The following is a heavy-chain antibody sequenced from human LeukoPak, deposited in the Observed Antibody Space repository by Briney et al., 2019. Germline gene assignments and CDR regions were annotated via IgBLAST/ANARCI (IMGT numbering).Heavy chain of an antibody. J-gene: IGHJ3*02. CDR3: ARDIFRPGAFDI. CDR1: GGSISSSSYY. V-gene: IGHV4-61*02. CDR2: IYTSGST. Sequence: SEALSLTCTVSGGSISSSSYYWSWIRQPAGKGLEWIGRIYTSGSTNYNPSLKSRVTMSVDTSKNQFSLKLSSVPAADTAVYYCARDIFRPGAFDIWGQGTMVTVSS. D-gene: IGHD2-21*01.